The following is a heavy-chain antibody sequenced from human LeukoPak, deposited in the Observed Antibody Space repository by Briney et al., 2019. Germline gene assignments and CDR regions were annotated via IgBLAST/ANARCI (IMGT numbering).Heavy chain of an antibody. CDR2: VSGSGRNT. V-gene: IGHV3-23*01. CDR3: ANRDY. Sequence: GGSLRLSCAGSGFTFSNYAMTWVRQAPGKGLEWVSSVSGSGRNTFYPDSVEGRFTISRDNSKNTVYLQMNSLRADDTAVYYCANRDYWGQGTLVTVSS. J-gene: IGHJ4*02. CDR1: GFTFSNYA.